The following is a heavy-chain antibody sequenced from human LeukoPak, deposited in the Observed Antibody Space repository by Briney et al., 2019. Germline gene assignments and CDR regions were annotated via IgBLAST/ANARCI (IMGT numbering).Heavy chain of an antibody. J-gene: IGHJ2*01. CDR3: ARDLGGGSYGWGKFDL. CDR1: GYSFTSYY. Sequence: ASVKVSCRASGYSFTSYYMHWVRHAPGQGLEWMGIINPSGGSTSYAQKFQGRVTMTRDTSTRTVYMELSSLRSEDTAVYYCARDLGGGSYGWGKFDLWGRGTLVAVSS. CDR2: INPSGGST. V-gene: IGHV1-46*01. D-gene: IGHD3-10*01.